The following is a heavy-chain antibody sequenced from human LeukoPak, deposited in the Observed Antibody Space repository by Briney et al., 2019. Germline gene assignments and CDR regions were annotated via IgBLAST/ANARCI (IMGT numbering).Heavy chain of an antibody. V-gene: IGHV1-69*13. CDR3: ARDKHRSTPGAPDAFDI. Sequence: SVKVSCKASGGTFSSYAISWVRQAPGQGLEWMGGIIPIFGTANYAQKFQGRVTITADESTSTAYMELSSLRSEDTAVYYCARDKHRSTPGAPDAFDIWGQGTMVTVSS. CDR2: IIPIFGTA. CDR1: GGTFSSYA. J-gene: IGHJ3*02.